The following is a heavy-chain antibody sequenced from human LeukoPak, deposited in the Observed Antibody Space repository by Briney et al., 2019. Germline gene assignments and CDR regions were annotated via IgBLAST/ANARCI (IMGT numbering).Heavy chain of an antibody. CDR3: ARAVYYYDSSGYYRFYFDY. Sequence: GGSLRLSWAASGITVSSNYMSWVRQAPGKGLEWVSVIYSGGSTYYADSVKGRFTISRDNSKNTLYLQMNSLRAEDTAVYYCARAVYYYDSSGYYRFYFDYWGQGILVTVSS. CDR1: GITVSSNY. D-gene: IGHD3-22*01. J-gene: IGHJ4*02. V-gene: IGHV3-66*01. CDR2: IYSGGST.